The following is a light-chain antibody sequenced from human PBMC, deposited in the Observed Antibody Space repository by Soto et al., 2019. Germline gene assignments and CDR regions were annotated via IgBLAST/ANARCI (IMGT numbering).Light chain of an antibody. J-gene: IGLJ2*01. V-gene: IGLV4-69*01. CDR1: SGHSTYA. CDR3: QTWGPGFVV. CDR2: LNSDGSH. Sequence: QSVLTQSPSASASLGASVKLTCTLSSGHSTYAIAWHQQQPEKGPRYLMKLNSDGSHRKGDGIPDRFSGSSSGAERFLTISSLQSEDEADSYCQTWGPGFVVFGGGTKLTVL.